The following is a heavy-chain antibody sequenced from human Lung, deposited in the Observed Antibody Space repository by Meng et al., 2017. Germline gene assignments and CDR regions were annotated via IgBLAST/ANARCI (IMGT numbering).Heavy chain of an antibody. V-gene: IGHV4-4*03. J-gene: IGHJ4*02. Sequence: RQGSGPGSLKPPAPLSPPCAVSGVSISRSTWWSWVRQPSGKVLEWIGEIYHSGSTNYNPSLKSRVTISVDKSKNQFSLKLSSVTAADTAVYYCARRGLWLDPQNFDYWGQGTLVTVSS. D-gene: IGHD6-19*01. CDR1: GVSISRSTW. CDR2: IYHSGST. CDR3: ARRGLWLDPQNFDY.